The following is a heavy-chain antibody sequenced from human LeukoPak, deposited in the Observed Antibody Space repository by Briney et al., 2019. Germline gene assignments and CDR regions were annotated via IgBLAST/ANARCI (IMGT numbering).Heavy chain of an antibody. J-gene: IGHJ4*02. V-gene: IGHV3-21*01. Sequence: GGSLRLSCAASGFTFSSYSMNWVRQAPGKGLEWVSSISSSSSYIYYADSVKGRFTISRDNAKNSLYLQMNSLRAEDTAVYYCARAGSIAVAGYYWGQGTLVTVSS. CDR2: ISSSSSYI. D-gene: IGHD6-19*01. CDR3: ARAGSIAVAGYY. CDR1: GFTFSSYS.